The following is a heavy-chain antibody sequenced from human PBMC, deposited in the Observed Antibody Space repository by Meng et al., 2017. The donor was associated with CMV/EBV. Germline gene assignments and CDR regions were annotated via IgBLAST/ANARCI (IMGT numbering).Heavy chain of an antibody. CDR1: GGSFSGYY. D-gene: IGHD3-3*01. V-gene: IGHV4-34*01. CDR2: INHSGST. J-gene: IGHJ6*02. Sequence: AGSLRLSCAVYGGSFSGYYWSWIRQPPGQGLEWIGEINHSGSTNYNPSLKSRVTISVDTSKNQFSLKLSSVTAADAAVYYCARGDRTIFGVVIAYGMDVWGQGTTVTVSS. CDR3: ARGDRTIFGVVIAYGMDV.